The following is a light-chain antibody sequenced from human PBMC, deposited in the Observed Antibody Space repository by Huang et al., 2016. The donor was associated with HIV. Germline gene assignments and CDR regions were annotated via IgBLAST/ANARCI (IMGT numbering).Light chain of an antibody. CDR1: QGIRNF. J-gene: IGKJ1*01. Sequence: DIQMTQSPSSLSASVGDRVTITCRASQGIRNFVAWYQQKPGKPPKLLIYGASTLESGVPSRFSGGGSETEFTLNIRSLQTEDVATYYCQKYSNDPRAFGQGTRVDIK. CDR2: GAS. V-gene: IGKV1-27*01. CDR3: QKYSNDPRA.